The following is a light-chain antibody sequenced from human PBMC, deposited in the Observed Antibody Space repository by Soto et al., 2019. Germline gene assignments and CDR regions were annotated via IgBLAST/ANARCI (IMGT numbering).Light chain of an antibody. V-gene: IGKV4-1*01. CDR2: WAS. Sequence: DIVMTQSPDSLAVSLGERATINCKSSQSVLYSSNNKNYLAWYQQKPGQPPKLLIYWASTRESGVADRFSGSGFGTDFTLIISSLQAEDVAVYYCQQYYSTLMYTFGQGTKLEIK. CDR3: QQYYSTLMYT. CDR1: QSVLYSSNNKNY. J-gene: IGKJ2*01.